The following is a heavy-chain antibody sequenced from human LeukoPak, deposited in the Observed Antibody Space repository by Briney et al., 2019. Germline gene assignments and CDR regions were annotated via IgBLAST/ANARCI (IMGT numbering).Heavy chain of an antibody. CDR1: GFTFSSYW. D-gene: IGHD3-10*01. J-gene: IGHJ5*02. Sequence: PGGSLRLSCAASGFTFSSYWMSWVRQAPGKGLEWVAVISYDGSNKYYADSVKGRFTISRDNSKNTLYLQMNSLRAEDTAVYYCARDAGRGYYGSGSYMAWGQGTLVTVSS. CDR2: ISYDGSNK. CDR3: ARDAGRGYYGSGSYMA. V-gene: IGHV3-30-3*01.